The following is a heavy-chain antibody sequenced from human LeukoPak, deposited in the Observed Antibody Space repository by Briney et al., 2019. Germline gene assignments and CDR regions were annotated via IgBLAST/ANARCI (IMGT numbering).Heavy chain of an antibody. CDR3: ARGDFWSGYTI. D-gene: IGHD3-3*01. CDR2: IFYSGTT. CDR1: GGSITSYY. Sequence: SEILSLTCTVSGGSITSYYWSWIRQPPGRGLEWIGHIFYSGTTYYNPSLKSRVIISVDTSKRQFSLRLSSLTAADTAFYYCARGDFWSGYTIWGQGTLVAVSS. J-gene: IGHJ4*02. V-gene: IGHV4-59*08.